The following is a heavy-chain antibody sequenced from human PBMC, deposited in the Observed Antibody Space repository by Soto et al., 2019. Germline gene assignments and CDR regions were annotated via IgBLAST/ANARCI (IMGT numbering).Heavy chain of an antibody. CDR3: ARDLDTSMGYLQYYGLDV. V-gene: IGHV3-33*01. Sequence: GGSLRLSCLASGFTFSTYGMPWVRQAPGKGLEWVAVIWHDGRNKYYADSVKGRFTISRDNSKNTLYLQMNSLRAEDTAVYYCARDLDTSMGYLQYYGLDVCGNGTT. CDR2: IWHDGRNK. D-gene: IGHD5-18*01. CDR1: GFTFSTYG. J-gene: IGHJ6*04.